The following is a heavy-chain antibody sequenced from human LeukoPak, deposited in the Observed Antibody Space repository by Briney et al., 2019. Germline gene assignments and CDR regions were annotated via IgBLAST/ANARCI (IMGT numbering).Heavy chain of an antibody. CDR2: ISAYNGNT. J-gene: IGHJ3*02. V-gene: IGHV1-18*01. D-gene: IGHD4-23*01. Sequence: ASVKVSCKASGYTFTSYGISWVRQAPGQGLEWMGWISAYNGNTNYAQKLQGRVTMTTDTSTSTAYMELRSLRSDDTAVYYCARDLPLTTVVTVNEDIWGQGTMVTVSS. CDR1: GYTFTSYG. CDR3: ARDLPLTTVVTVNEDI.